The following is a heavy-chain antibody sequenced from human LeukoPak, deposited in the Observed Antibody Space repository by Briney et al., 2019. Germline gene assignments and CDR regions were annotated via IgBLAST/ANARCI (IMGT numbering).Heavy chain of an antibody. CDR3: ARVQVLGTNDWFDP. Sequence: PGGSLRLSCAASEFIFSNYWMHWVRQAPGKGLVWVSRINSDGSFTSYADSVKGRFTISRDNAKNTLYLQMNSLRAEDTAIYYCARVQVLGTNDWFDPWGQGTLVTVSS. CDR1: EFIFSNYW. D-gene: IGHD4/OR15-4a*01. J-gene: IGHJ5*02. CDR2: INSDGSFT. V-gene: IGHV3-74*01.